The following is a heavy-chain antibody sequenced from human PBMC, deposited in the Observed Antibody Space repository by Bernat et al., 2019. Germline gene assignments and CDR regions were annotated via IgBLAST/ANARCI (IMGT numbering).Heavy chain of an antibody. D-gene: IGHD3-22*01. J-gene: IGHJ4*02. CDR1: GGSISSSNW. V-gene: IGHV4-4*02. CDR3: ARDDYYDSSGYKPLDY. Sequence: QVQLQESGPGLVKPSGTLSLTCAVSGGSISSSNWWSWVRQPPGKGVEWIGEIYHSGSTNYNQSLKSRVTRSVDKSKNQFSLKLSSVTAADTAVYYCARDDYYDSSGYKPLDYWGQGTLVTVSS. CDR2: IYHSGST.